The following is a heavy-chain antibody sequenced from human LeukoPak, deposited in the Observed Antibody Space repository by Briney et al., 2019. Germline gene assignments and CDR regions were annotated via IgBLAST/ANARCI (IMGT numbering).Heavy chain of an antibody. Sequence: PGGSLRLTCAASGFTFSSFDMHWVRQHTGQGLEWVSTIGTASDTYYPGSVEGRFTLSRDNAKNSLYLQMNSLTARDTAVYYCARGPPRGKYYYMDVWGKGTTVTVSS. D-gene: IGHD1-1*01. CDR2: IGTASDT. CDR1: GFTFSSFD. V-gene: IGHV3-13*01. CDR3: ARGPPRGKYYYMDV. J-gene: IGHJ6*03.